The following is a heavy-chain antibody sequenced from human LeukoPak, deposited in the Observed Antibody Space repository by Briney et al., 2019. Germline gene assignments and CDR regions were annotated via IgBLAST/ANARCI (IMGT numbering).Heavy chain of an antibody. D-gene: IGHD3-22*01. Sequence: GASVKVSCKASGYTFTSYGISWVQQAPGQGLEWMGWISAYNGNTNYAQKLQGRVTMTTDTSTSTAYMELRSLRSDDTAVYYCARLGPYYYDSSGYLYYFDYWGQGTLVTVSS. CDR3: ARLGPYYYDSSGYLYYFDY. J-gene: IGHJ4*02. CDR1: GYTFTSYG. V-gene: IGHV1-18*01. CDR2: ISAYNGNT.